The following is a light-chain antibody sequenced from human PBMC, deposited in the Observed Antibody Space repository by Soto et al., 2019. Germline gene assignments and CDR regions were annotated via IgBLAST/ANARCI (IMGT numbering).Light chain of an antibody. CDR3: QQLDSYPPT. Sequence: DIQLTQSPSFLSASLGDRVTITCRATQGITKYLAWFQHRPGKPPNLLIYAASTLQNGVPSRFSGSGSGTEFSLTISSLQAEDFATYYCQQLDSYPPTFGQGTKVEIK. CDR2: AAS. CDR1: QGITKY. V-gene: IGKV1-9*01. J-gene: IGKJ1*01.